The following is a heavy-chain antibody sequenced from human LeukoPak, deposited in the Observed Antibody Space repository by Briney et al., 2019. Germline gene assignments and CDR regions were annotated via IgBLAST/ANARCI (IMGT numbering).Heavy chain of an antibody. V-gene: IGHV6-1*01. CDR1: GDSVSGNSTA. CDR3: ARGGQGDGYSADEAFDF. D-gene: IGHD5-24*01. CDR2: TYYRSKWYN. J-gene: IGHJ3*01. Sequence: SQTLSLTCAISGDSVSGNSTAYNWIRQSPSRGLEWLGRTYYRSKWYNYYAISVKSRITVNPDTARNQLSLQLNSVTPEDTAVYYCARGGQGDGYSADEAFDFWGPGTMVTVSS.